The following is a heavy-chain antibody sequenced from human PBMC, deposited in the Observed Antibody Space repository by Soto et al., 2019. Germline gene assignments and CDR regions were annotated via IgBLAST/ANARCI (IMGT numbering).Heavy chain of an antibody. Sequence: GSLRLSCAASGFTFSSYAGSWARQTPGKGLEWVSTISASGAYTYYADSVKGRFTISRDNSKNTLYLQMRSLRAGDTATYYCAKEVIAARPYYFHYWGQGTMVTVYS. CDR2: ISASGAYT. CDR1: GFTFSSYA. J-gene: IGHJ4*02. V-gene: IGHV3-23*01. D-gene: IGHD6-6*01. CDR3: AKEVIAARPYYFHY.